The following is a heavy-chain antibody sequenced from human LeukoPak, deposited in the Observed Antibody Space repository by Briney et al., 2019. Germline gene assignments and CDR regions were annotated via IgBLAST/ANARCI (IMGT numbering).Heavy chain of an antibody. J-gene: IGHJ4*02. Sequence: GGSLRLSCAASGFTFSNYAMSWVRQAPGKGLEWVSVISNNGDSTYYADSVKGRLTVSRDNSKNTLSLQMNSLRAEDTAVYYCATNWNFDYWGQGTLVTVSS. CDR1: GFTFSNYA. D-gene: IGHD1-1*01. V-gene: IGHV3-23*01. CDR2: ISNNGDST. CDR3: ATNWNFDY.